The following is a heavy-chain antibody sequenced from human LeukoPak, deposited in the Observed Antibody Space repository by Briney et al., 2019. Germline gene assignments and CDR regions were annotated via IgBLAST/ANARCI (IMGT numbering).Heavy chain of an antibody. D-gene: IGHD7-27*01. Sequence: GGSLRLSCAASGFTFSSYAMDWVRKAPGKGLEWVAVISYDGSHKYYADSVKGRFTISRDNSKNTLYLQMNSLRGEDTAVYYCAREGPGSAFDIWGQGTMVTVSS. CDR3: AREGPGSAFDI. CDR2: ISYDGSHK. CDR1: GFTFSSYA. V-gene: IGHV3-30*04. J-gene: IGHJ3*02.